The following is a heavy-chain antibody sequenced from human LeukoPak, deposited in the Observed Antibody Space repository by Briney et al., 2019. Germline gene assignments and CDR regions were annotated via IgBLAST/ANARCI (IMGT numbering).Heavy chain of an antibody. J-gene: IGHJ5*02. Sequence: SETLSLTCTVSGGSISSSSHYWGWSRQPPGKGLEWIGSIYDSGSTYYNPSLKSRVTISVDTSKNQFSLKLTSMTAADTAVYYCARHAWGSSWYYWFDPWGQGTLVTVSS. CDR3: ARHAWGSSWYYWFDP. D-gene: IGHD6-13*01. CDR1: GGSISSSSHY. CDR2: IYDSGST. V-gene: IGHV4-39*01.